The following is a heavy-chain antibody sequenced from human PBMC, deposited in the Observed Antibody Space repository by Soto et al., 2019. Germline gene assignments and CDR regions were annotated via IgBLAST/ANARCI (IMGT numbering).Heavy chain of an antibody. V-gene: IGHV3-30*18. CDR3: VKEQSSGYWRTADY. CDR1: GFTFSSCG. D-gene: IGHD5-12*01. J-gene: IGHJ4*02. CDR2: VTYEEKEI. Sequence: QVQLVESGGGVIQPGRSLRLSCAASGFTFSSCGMHWVRQAPGKGLEWVAGVTYEEKEIHYADSVKGRFTISRDNSKNMVYLEMDSLRVEDTAVYYCVKEQSSGYWRTADYWGQGTLITVSS.